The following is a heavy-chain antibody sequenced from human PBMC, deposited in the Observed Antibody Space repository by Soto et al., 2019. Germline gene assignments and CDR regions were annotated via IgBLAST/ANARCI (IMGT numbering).Heavy chain of an antibody. V-gene: IGHV3-23*01. Sequence: GGPLRLPYTASGFTFGSYAMRWVRQTPGKGLEWVSAISGSGGSTYYADSVKGRFTISRDNSKNTLYLQMNSLRAEDTAVYYCAKDLISIAVAGMEDFQHWGQGTLVTVSS. J-gene: IGHJ1*01. D-gene: IGHD6-19*01. CDR3: AKDLISIAVAGMEDFQH. CDR2: ISGSGGST. CDR1: GFTFGSYA.